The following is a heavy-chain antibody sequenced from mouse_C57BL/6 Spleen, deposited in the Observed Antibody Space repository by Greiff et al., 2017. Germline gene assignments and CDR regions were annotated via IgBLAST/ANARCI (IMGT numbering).Heavy chain of an antibody. Sequence: EVQLQQSGPELVKPGASVKISCKASGYTFTDYYMNWVKQSHGKSLEWIGDINPNNGGTSYNQKFKGKATLTVDKSSSTAYMELRSLTSEDSAVYYCARDSNYPYWGQGTLVTVSA. J-gene: IGHJ3*01. D-gene: IGHD2-5*01. CDR1: GYTFTDYY. CDR2: INPNNGGT. V-gene: IGHV1-26*01. CDR3: ARDSNYPY.